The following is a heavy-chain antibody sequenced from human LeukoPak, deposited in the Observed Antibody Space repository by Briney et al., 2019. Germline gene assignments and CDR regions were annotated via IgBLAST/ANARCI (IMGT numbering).Heavy chain of an antibody. J-gene: IGHJ5*02. CDR1: GFAFTSSA. CDR3: AAEPLGYCSSTSCSLDP. V-gene: IGHV1-58*01. CDR2: IVVGSGNT. Sequence: SVKVSCKASGFAFTSSAVQWVRQARGQRLEWIGWIVVGSGNTNYAQKFQERVAITRDMSTSTAYMELSSLRSEDTAVYYCAAEPLGYCSSTSCSLDPWGQGTLVTVSS. D-gene: IGHD2-2*01.